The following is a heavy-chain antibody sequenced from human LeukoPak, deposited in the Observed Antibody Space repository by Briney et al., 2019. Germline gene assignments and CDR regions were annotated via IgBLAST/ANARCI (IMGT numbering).Heavy chain of an antibody. CDR1: GDSVSSNSAA. Sequence: SQTLTLTCAISGDSVSSNSAAWNWISQSPSRGLDSLGRTYYRSTWYNDSAVSLKSLITINPDTSKNQLHLQLNSVTPQDTAVYYCARTPARITMIVVVILLFYYWPQGPLFTVSS. J-gene: IGHJ4*02. CDR3: ARTPARITMIVVVILLFYY. V-gene: IGHV6-1*01. D-gene: IGHD3-22*01. CDR2: TYYRSTWYN.